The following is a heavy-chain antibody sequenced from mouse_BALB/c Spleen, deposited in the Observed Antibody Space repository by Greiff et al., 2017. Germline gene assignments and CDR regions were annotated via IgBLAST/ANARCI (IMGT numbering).Heavy chain of an antibody. CDR1: GYTFTSYY. J-gene: IGHJ3*01. CDR2: INPSNGGT. CDR3: ARRRGRYDEAWFAY. Sequence: VQLQQSGAELVKPGASVKLSCKASGYTFTSYYMYWVKQRPGQGLEWIGEINPSNGGTNFNEKFKSKATLTVDKSSSTAYMQLSSLTSEDSAVYYCARRRGRYDEAWFAYWGQGTLVTVSA. V-gene: IGHV1S81*02. D-gene: IGHD2-14*01.